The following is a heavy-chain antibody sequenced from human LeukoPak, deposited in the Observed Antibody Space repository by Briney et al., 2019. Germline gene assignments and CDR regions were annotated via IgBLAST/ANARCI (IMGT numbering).Heavy chain of an antibody. D-gene: IGHD6-13*01. V-gene: IGHV3-21*01. CDR1: GFTFSSYS. CDR2: ISSSASYI. CDR3: ARDLEGYSSSFDY. J-gene: IGHJ4*02. Sequence: PGGSLRLSCAASGFTFSSYSMNWVRQAPADGLEGVSFISSSASYISYGESVSRRLPISRDNPKSSLHLQMNSLRAEDMSVHYCARDLEGYSSSFDYWGQGTLVTVSS.